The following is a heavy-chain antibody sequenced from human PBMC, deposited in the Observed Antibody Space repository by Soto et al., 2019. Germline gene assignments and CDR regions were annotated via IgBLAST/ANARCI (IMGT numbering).Heavy chain of an antibody. CDR3: ATDSQQWLVRKDAFDI. V-gene: IGHV1-24*01. J-gene: IGHJ3*02. CDR2: FDPEDGET. Sequence: ASVKVSCKVSGYTLTELSMHWVRQAPGKGLEWMGGFDPEDGETIYAQKFQGRVTMTEDTSTDTAYMELSSLRSEDTAVYYCATDSQQWLVRKDAFDIWGQGTMVTVSS. CDR1: GYTLTELS. D-gene: IGHD6-19*01.